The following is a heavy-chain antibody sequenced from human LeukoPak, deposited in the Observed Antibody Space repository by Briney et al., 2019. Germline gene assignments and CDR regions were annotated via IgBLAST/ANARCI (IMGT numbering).Heavy chain of an antibody. J-gene: IGHJ4*02. CDR1: GFTFRNYA. CDR3: AKGRRDSCYSDVDS. Sequence: GGSLRLSCAASGFTFRNYAMNWVRQAPGQGLEWVSTICDHDNRTYSAASVRGRFTISRDNSKNTLYLHPNSLRAEDTAVYYCAKGRRDSCYSDVDSWGQGILVIVSS. V-gene: IGHV3-23*01. D-gene: IGHD2-15*01. CDR2: ICDHDNRT.